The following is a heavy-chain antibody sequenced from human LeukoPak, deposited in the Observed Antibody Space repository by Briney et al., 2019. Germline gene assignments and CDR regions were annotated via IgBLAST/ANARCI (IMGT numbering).Heavy chain of an antibody. CDR3: ARTTSPARYADYQQIDY. CDR1: GGSFSGYY. Sequence: PSETLSLTCAVYGGSFSGYYWSWIRQPPGKGLEWIGEINHSGSTNYNPSLKSRVTISVDTSKNQFSLKLSSVTAADTAVYYCARTTSPARYADYQQIDYWGQGTLVTVSS. CDR2: INHSGST. V-gene: IGHV4-34*01. D-gene: IGHD4-17*01. J-gene: IGHJ4*02.